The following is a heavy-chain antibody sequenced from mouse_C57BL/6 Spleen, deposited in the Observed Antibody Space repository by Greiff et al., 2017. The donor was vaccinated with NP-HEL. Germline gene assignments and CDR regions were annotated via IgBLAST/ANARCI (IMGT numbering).Heavy chain of an antibody. CDR2: IYPGDGDT. Sequence: QVQLQQSGPELVKPGASVKISCKASGYAFSSSWMNWVKQRPGKGLEWIGRIYPGDGDTNYNGKFKGKATLTADKSSSTAYMQLSSLTSEDSAVYFCARSGRGFYYAMDYWGQGTSVTVSS. D-gene: IGHD3-1*01. V-gene: IGHV1-82*01. CDR3: ARSGRGFYYAMDY. J-gene: IGHJ4*01. CDR1: GYAFSSSW.